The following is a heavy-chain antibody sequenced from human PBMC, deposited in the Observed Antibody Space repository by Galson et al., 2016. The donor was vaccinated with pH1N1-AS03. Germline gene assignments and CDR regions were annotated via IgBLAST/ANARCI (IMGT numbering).Heavy chain of an antibody. V-gene: IGHV3-7*03. D-gene: IGHD3/OR15-3a*01. Sequence: SLRLSCASSGFTFTSSAMHWVRQAPGKGLEWVANIHPDGSEKYYGDSVKGRFTISRDSAKNSLNLQMNSLRAEDTALYYCIKGGAASADFFDIWGQGTMVTVSS. CDR3: IKGGAASADFFDI. CDR2: IHPDGSEK. CDR1: GFTFTSSA. J-gene: IGHJ3*02.